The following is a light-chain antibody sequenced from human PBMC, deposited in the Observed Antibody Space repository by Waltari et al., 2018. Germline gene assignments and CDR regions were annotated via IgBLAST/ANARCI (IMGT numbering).Light chain of an antibody. Sequence: QSVLTQPPSASGTPGQRVTISCSGGASNIGSNAVNWYQHLPGAAPKLVILNNSRRPSGFSDRFSGSTSGASASLAISGLQSDDEADYYCASWDGSLAAYVFGGGTKVTV. CDR1: ASNIGSNA. J-gene: IGLJ1*01. V-gene: IGLV1-44*01. CDR2: NNS. CDR3: ASWDGSLAAYV.